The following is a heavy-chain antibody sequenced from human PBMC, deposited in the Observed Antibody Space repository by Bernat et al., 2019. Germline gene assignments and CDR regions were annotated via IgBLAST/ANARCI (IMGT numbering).Heavy chain of an antibody. CDR3: ARDPELRYSIPYYYYYYGMDV. J-gene: IGHJ6*02. Sequence: QVQLVQSGAEVKKPGASVKVSCKASGYTFTGYYMHWVRQAPGQGLEWMGWINPNSGGTNYAQKFQGRVTMTRDTSISTAYMELSRQRSDDTAVYYCARDPELRYSIPYYYYYYGMDVWGQGTTVTVSS. CDR1: GYTFTGYY. CDR2: INPNSGGT. D-gene: IGHD3-9*01. V-gene: IGHV1-2*02.